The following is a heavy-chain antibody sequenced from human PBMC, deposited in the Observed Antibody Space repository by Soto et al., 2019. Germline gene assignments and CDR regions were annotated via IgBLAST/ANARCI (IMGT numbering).Heavy chain of an antibody. D-gene: IGHD2-15*01. V-gene: IGHV3-33*01. J-gene: IGHJ4*02. CDR3: ARYGYCSGGSCFSVPVFDY. Sequence: QVQLVESGGGVVQPGRSLRLSCAASGFTFSSYGMHWVRQAPGKGLEWVAVIWYDGSNKYYADSVKGRFTISRDNFKNTLDLQMTGPGAEDTAVYYGARYGYCSGGSCFSVPVFDYWGQGTLVTVSS. CDR1: GFTFSSYG. CDR2: IWYDGSNK.